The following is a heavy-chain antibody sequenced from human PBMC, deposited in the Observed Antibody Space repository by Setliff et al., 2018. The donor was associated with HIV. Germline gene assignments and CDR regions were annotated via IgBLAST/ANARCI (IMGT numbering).Heavy chain of an antibody. CDR1: GGTFSSYV. Sequence: SVKVSCKASGGTFSSYVISWVRQAPGQGPEWMGGIIPMYGVTNYAQKFQGRVTMTRNTSISTAYMELSSLRSEDTAVYYCARELEGGPFDYWGQGTLVTVSS. J-gene: IGHJ4*02. CDR2: IIPMYGVT. CDR3: ARELEGGPFDY. V-gene: IGHV1-69*10. D-gene: IGHD1-1*01.